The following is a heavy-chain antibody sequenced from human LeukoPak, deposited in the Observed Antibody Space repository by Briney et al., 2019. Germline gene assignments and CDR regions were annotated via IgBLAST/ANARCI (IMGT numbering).Heavy chain of an antibody. CDR2: THTSGRT. D-gene: IGHD2-2*01. Sequence: SETLSLTCTVPGGSISSYYWSWIRQPAGKGLEFVGRTHTSGRTDYNPSLRGRLTMSLDTSQNQFSLRLTSVTAADTAVYYCARTILPAQNAGAFDIWGPGTMVTVAS. CDR1: GGSISSYY. CDR3: ARTILPAQNAGAFDI. V-gene: IGHV4-4*07. J-gene: IGHJ3*02.